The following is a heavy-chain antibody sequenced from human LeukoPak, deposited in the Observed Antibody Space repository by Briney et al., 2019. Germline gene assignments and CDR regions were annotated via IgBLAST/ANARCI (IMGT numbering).Heavy chain of an antibody. CDR1: GGSISSGGYS. D-gene: IGHD3-22*01. CDR2: IYHSGST. Sequence: SETLSLTCAVSGGSISSGGYSWSWIRQPPGKGLEWIGYIYHSGSTYYNPSLKSRVTMSVDTSKNQFSLKLSSVTAADTAVYYCAREGDPYYYDSSGYPFDYWGQGTLVTVSS. CDR3: AREGDPYYYDSSGYPFDY. V-gene: IGHV4-30-2*01. J-gene: IGHJ4*02.